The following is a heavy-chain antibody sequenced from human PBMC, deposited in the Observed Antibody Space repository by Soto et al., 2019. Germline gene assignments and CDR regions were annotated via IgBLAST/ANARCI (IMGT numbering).Heavy chain of an antibody. V-gene: IGHV3-30*18. CDR1: GFTFSSYG. Sequence: QVQLVESGGGVVQPGRFLRLSCAASGFTFSSYGMHWVRQAPGKGLEWVAVISYDGSNKYYADSVKGRFTISRDNSKNTLYLQMNSMRAEDTAVYYCAKLGYCSSTSCYDYYYYGMDVWGQGTTVTVSS. CDR3: AKLGYCSSTSCYDYYYYGMDV. J-gene: IGHJ6*02. CDR2: ISYDGSNK. D-gene: IGHD2-2*01.